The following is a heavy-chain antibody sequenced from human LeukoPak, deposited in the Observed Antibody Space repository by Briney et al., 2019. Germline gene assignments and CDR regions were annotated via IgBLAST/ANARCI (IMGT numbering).Heavy chain of an antibody. D-gene: IGHD3-16*02. Sequence: ASVKVSCKTSGYTFTRYYMQWVRQAPGHGLEWTGIINPISGATDYAQKFQGRVTMTRDTSTSTVYMELSSLRSEDTAMYYCARLPYRDGVAQDYWGQGTLVTVSS. CDR3: ARLPYRDGVAQDY. V-gene: IGHV1-46*01. CDR1: GYTFTRYY. CDR2: INPISGAT. J-gene: IGHJ4*02.